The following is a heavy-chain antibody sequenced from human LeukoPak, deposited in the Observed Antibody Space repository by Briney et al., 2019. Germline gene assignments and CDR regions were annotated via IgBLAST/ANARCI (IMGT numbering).Heavy chain of an antibody. Sequence: ASVTVSCTASGYTFTNYAMHWVRRAPRQRLEGLGWIHAGNGNTKYSQKFQGRVTFTRDTSASTAYMELSSLISEDTAVYYCGKDLGRDGYNSPDCWGQGTLVTVSS. CDR3: GKDLGRDGYNSPDC. D-gene: IGHD5-24*01. CDR2: IHAGNGNT. V-gene: IGHV1-3*01. J-gene: IGHJ4*02. CDR1: GYTFTNYA.